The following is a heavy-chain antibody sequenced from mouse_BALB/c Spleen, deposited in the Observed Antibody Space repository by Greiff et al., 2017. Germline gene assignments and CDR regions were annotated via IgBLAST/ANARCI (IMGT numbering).Heavy chain of an antibody. J-gene: IGHJ4*01. Sequence: EVTLVESGTVLARPGASVKMSCKASGYTFTSYWMHWVKQRPGQGLEWIGAIYPGNSDTSYNQKFKGKAKLTAVTSTSTAYMELSSLTNEDSAVYYCTRGGYGHYYYAMDYWGQGTSVTVSS. V-gene: IGHV1-5*01. CDR2: IYPGNSDT. CDR3: TRGGYGHYYYAMDY. D-gene: IGHD1-2*01. CDR1: GYTFTSYW.